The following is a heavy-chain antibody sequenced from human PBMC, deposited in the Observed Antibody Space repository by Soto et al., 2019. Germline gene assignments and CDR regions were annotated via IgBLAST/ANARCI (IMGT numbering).Heavy chain of an antibody. Sequence: PGESLKISGKASGYSFTNYWVAWVRQMPGKGLECMGIIYPGDSTTRYGPSFQGQVTISADKSISTAYLQWSSLKASDTAMYYCARQNQEGYYYYGVDVWGQGTTVTVSS. CDR3: ARQNQEGYYYYGVDV. V-gene: IGHV5-51*01. J-gene: IGHJ6*02. CDR2: IYPGDSTT. CDR1: GYSFTNYW.